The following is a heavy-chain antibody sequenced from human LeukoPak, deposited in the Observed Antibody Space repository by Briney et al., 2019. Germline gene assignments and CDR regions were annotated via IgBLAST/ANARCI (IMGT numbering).Heavy chain of an antibody. Sequence: GASLKISCKGSGCRFTSYWIGWVRQMPGQGLEWMGIIYPGDSDTSYSPSFQGQVTISADKSISTAYLQWSSLKASDTAMYYCARQGGGEYYDSSGYYLDYWGQGTLVTVSS. CDR2: IYPGDSDT. CDR3: ARQGGGEYYDSSGYYLDY. CDR1: GCRFTSYW. V-gene: IGHV5-51*01. D-gene: IGHD3-22*01. J-gene: IGHJ4*02.